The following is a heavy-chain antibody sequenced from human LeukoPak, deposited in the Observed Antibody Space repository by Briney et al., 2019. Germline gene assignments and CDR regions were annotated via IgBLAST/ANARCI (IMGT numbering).Heavy chain of an antibody. D-gene: IGHD3-9*01. Sequence: EPSETLSLTCTVSGGSISSYYWSWIRQPPGKGLEWIGYIYYSGSTNYNPSLKSRVTISVDTSKNQFSLKLSSVTAADTAVYYCARESDDIDTFDIWGQGTMVTVSS. CDR3: ARESDDIDTFDI. CDR1: GGSISSYY. CDR2: IYYSGST. J-gene: IGHJ3*02. V-gene: IGHV4-59*01.